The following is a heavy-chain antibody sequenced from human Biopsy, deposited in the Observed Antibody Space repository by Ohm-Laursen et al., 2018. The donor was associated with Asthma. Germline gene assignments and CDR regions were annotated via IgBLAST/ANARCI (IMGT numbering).Heavy chain of an antibody. CDR3: ASDLGGYYYDSSGYSSDY. CDR2: TRNKANSYTT. D-gene: IGHD3-22*01. CDR1: GFTFSDHY. V-gene: IGHV3-72*01. J-gene: IGHJ4*02. Sequence: GSLRLSCSASGFTFSDHYMDWVRQASGKGLEWVGRTRNKANSYTTEYAASVKGRFTISRDDSKNSLYLQMNSLKTEDTAVYYCASDLGGYYYDSSGYSSDYWGQGTLVTVSA.